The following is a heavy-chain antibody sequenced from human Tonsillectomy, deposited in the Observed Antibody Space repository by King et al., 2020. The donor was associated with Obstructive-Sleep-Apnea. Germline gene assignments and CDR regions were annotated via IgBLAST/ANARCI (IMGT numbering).Heavy chain of an antibody. Sequence: VQLVESGAEVKEPGESLRISCQGSGYSFANYWISWVRQMPGKGLEWMGRIDPSDSSTNYSPSFQGHVTVSADKSISTAYLQWSSLKASDTAMFYCARHPVGTGWYRADFDFWGQGTLVTVSS. D-gene: IGHD6-19*01. J-gene: IGHJ4*02. CDR2: IDPSDSST. V-gene: IGHV5-10-1*03. CDR3: ARHPVGTGWYRADFDF. CDR1: GYSFANYW.